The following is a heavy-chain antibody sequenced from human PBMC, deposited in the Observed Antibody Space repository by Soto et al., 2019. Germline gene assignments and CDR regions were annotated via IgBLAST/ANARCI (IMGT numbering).Heavy chain of an antibody. J-gene: IGHJ5*02. CDR3: ARVPGP. CDR1: GGSISSGGYP. Sequence: QLQLQESGPGLVKPSQTLSLTCAVSGGSISSGGYPWSWIRQPPGKGLGWIGCIYHSWSTYCNPSLKRRVTTSVDGSKHQFSLKLSSVTAADAAVYCCARVPGPWGQGTLVSVSS. CDR2: IYHSWST. V-gene: IGHV4-30-2*01.